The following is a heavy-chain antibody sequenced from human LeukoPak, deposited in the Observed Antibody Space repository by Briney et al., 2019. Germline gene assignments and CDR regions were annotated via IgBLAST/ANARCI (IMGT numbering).Heavy chain of an antibody. Sequence: GGSLRLSCAASGFTFSSYSMNWVRQAPGKGLEWVSSISSSSYIYYADSVKGRFTISRDNAKNSLYLQMNSLRAEDTAVYYCARGIAVADPSFDYWGQGTLVTVSS. J-gene: IGHJ4*02. V-gene: IGHV3-21*01. CDR1: GFTFSSYS. CDR3: ARGIAVADPSFDY. D-gene: IGHD6-19*01. CDR2: ISSSSYI.